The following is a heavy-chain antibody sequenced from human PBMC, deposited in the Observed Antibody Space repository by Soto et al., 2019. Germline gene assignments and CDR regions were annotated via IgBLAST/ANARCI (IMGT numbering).Heavy chain of an antibody. Sequence: GGSLRLSCAASGFTFSSYSMNWVRQAPGKGLEWVSYITSSSSTIYYADSVKGRFTISRDNAKNSLYLQMNSLRDEDTAVYYCATRKEGVPHYWGQGTLVTVSS. V-gene: IGHV3-48*02. CDR3: ATRKEGVPHY. D-gene: IGHD6-6*01. J-gene: IGHJ4*02. CDR1: GFTFSSYS. CDR2: ITSSSSTI.